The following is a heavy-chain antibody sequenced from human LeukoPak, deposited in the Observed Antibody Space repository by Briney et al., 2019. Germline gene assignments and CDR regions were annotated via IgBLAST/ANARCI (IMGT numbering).Heavy chain of an antibody. Sequence: GGSLRLSCAASGFTFSSYAMSWVRQAPGKGLEWVSAISGSGGSTYYADSVKGRFTISRDNSKNTLYLQMNSLRAEDTAVYYCAKDSRKYCGGDCYNWFDPWGQGTLVTASS. CDR3: AKDSRKYCGGDCYNWFDP. CDR1: GFTFSSYA. D-gene: IGHD2-21*02. J-gene: IGHJ5*02. CDR2: ISGSGGST. V-gene: IGHV3-23*01.